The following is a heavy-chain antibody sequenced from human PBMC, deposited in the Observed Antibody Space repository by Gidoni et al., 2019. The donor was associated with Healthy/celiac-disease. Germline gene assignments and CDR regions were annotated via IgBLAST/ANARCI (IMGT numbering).Heavy chain of an antibody. Sequence: QVQLVESGGGVVKPGGSMRLSCAASGFTFSDYYMSWIRQAPGKGLEWVSYISRSGSTIYYADSVKGRFTISRDNAKNSLYLQMNRLRAEDTAVYYCARSEGELAMLLDYWGQGTLVTVSS. CDR2: ISRSGSTI. V-gene: IGHV3-11*01. D-gene: IGHD1-7*01. J-gene: IGHJ4*02. CDR1: GFTFSDYY. CDR3: ARSEGELAMLLDY.